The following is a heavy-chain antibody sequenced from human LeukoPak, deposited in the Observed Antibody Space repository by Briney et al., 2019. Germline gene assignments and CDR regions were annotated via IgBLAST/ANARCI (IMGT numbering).Heavy chain of an antibody. Sequence: GGSLRLSCAASGFTFSSYSMNWVRQAPGKGLEWVSSISSSSSYIYYADSVKGRFTISRDNSKNTLYLQMNSLRAEDTAVYYCAREDLREMATILDYWGQGTLVTVSS. CDR3: AREDLREMATILDY. V-gene: IGHV3-21*01. CDR1: GFTFSSYS. J-gene: IGHJ4*02. CDR2: ISSSSSYI. D-gene: IGHD5-24*01.